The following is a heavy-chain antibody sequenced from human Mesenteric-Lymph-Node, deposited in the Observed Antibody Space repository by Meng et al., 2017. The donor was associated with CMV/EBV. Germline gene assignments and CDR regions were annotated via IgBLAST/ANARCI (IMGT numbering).Heavy chain of an antibody. CDR1: GGSISSADYY. Sequence: SETLSLTCTVSGGSISSADYYWSWIRQPPGKGLEWIGYIYYSGTTYDNPSLKSRLTISVDTSKNQFSLKLSSVTAADAAVYYCARAWSRNAYFDDWGQGTLVTVSS. CDR3: ARAWSRNAYFDD. J-gene: IGHJ4*02. CDR2: IYYSGTT. V-gene: IGHV4-30-4*08. D-gene: IGHD3-3*01.